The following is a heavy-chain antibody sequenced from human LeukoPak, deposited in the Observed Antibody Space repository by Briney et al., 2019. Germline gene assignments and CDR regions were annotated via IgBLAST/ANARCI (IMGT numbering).Heavy chain of an antibody. CDR2: IRYDGSNK. D-gene: IGHD5-24*01. Sequence: GGSLRLSCAASGLTFTNYGMHWVRQAPGKGLEWVAFIRYDGSNKYYADSVKGRFTISRDNSKNTLYLQMNSLRADDTAVYYCAKIKSDGPEVFDYWGQGTLVTVSS. V-gene: IGHV3-30*02. J-gene: IGHJ4*02. CDR1: GLTFTNYG. CDR3: AKIKSDGPEVFDY.